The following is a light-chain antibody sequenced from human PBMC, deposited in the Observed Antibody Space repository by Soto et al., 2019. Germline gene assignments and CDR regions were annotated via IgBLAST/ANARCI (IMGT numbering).Light chain of an antibody. CDR3: QQYNNWPPYT. V-gene: IGKV3-15*01. CDR1: QSVTTR. J-gene: IGKJ2*01. CDR2: GAS. Sequence: EIVLTQSPATLSVSPGERATLSCRASQSVTTRLAWYQQKPGQAPRLLIYGASTRATGIPARFIGSGSDTEFTLTISSLQSEDFAVYYCQQYNNWPPYTFGQGTKLEIK.